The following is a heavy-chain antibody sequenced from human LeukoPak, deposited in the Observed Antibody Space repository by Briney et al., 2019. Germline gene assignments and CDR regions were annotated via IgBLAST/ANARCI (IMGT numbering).Heavy chain of an antibody. D-gene: IGHD1-26*01. CDR2: ISAYNGNT. Sequence: ASVKVSCKASGYTFTSYGISWVRQAPGQGLEWMGWISAYNGNTNYAQKLQGRVTMTTDTSTSTAYMELRSLRSDDTAVYYCARVLVGATLYYYYGMDVWGQGTTVTVSS. CDR3: ARVLVGATLYYYYGMDV. V-gene: IGHV1-18*04. CDR1: GYTFTSYG. J-gene: IGHJ6*02.